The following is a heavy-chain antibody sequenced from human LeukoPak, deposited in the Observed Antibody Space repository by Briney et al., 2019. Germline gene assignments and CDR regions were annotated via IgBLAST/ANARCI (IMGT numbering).Heavy chain of an antibody. D-gene: IGHD2-21*02. V-gene: IGHV4-30-2*01. CDR1: GGSISSGGYS. Sequence: SQTLSLTCDVSGGSISSGGYSWSWIRQPPGKGLEWIGYIYHSGSTYYNPSLKSRVTISVDRSKNQFSLKLTSVTAADTAVYYCARGVVTAIVDYFDYWGQGTLVTVSS. CDR2: IYHSGST. CDR3: ARGVVTAIVDYFDY. J-gene: IGHJ4*02.